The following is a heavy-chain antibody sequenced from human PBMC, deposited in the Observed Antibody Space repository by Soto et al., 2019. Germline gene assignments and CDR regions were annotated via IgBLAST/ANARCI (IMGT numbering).Heavy chain of an antibody. CDR1: GGSIRSSNW. V-gene: IGHV4-4*02. D-gene: IGHD6-25*01. Sequence: QVQLQESGPGLVKPSGTLSLTCAVSGGSIRSSNWWSWVRHPPGKGLEWIGEIDHSVITNYNPSLKSRVTISVDKSKNQSSLKLSSVTAAYTAVYYCAGNTAAALPLDYWGQGTLVTVSS. CDR2: IDHSVIT. CDR3: AGNTAAALPLDY. J-gene: IGHJ4*02.